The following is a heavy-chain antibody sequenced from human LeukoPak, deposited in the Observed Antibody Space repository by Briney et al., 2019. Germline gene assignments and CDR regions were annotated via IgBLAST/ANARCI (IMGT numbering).Heavy chain of an antibody. CDR2: MSSSSSYT. J-gene: IGHJ4*02. Sequence: GGSLRLSCAASGFTFSDYYMSWIRQAPGQGLEWVSYMSSSSSYTNNADSVKGRFTISRDNAKNSLYLQMNSLRAEDTAVYYCVRVNGDFYFDYWGQGTLVTVSS. CDR1: GFTFSDYY. V-gene: IGHV3-11*06. CDR3: VRVNGDFYFDY. D-gene: IGHD4-17*01.